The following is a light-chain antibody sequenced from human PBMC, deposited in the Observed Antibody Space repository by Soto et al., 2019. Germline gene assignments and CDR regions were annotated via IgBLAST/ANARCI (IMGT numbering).Light chain of an antibody. J-gene: IGLJ1*01. Sequence: ALTVLCPMSGSPGPTISNACSGTNSYVGGYSYFSWYQQHPGKAPKLMIYEVSNRPSGVSNRFSGAKSGNTVSLTISGLQAEDEADYYCSSYTSSSPPFVFGTGTKVTVL. V-gene: IGLV2-14*01. CDR2: EVS. CDR1: NSYVGGYSY. CDR3: SSYTSSSPPFV.